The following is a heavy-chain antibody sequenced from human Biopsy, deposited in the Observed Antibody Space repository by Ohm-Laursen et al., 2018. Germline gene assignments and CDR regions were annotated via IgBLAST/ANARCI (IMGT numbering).Heavy chain of an antibody. Sequence: SVKVSCKAPGGTFSNYGVNWVRQASGQGLEWLGGNIPILGTGNYAQKFQDRVTVAADTSTSTATMELRSLRSDDTAVYYCATKLTGYFHHWGQGTLVIVSS. J-gene: IGHJ1*01. CDR2: NIPILGTG. CDR1: GGTFSNYG. D-gene: IGHD3-9*01. V-gene: IGHV1-69*06. CDR3: ATKLTGYFHH.